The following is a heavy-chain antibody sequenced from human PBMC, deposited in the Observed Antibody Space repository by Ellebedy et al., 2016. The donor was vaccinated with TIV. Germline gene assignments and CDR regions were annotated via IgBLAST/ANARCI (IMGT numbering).Heavy chain of an antibody. CDR3: AKDNQWELRYWYFDL. D-gene: IGHD1-26*01. Sequence: GGSLRLXXAASGFTFDDYAMHWVRQAPGKGLEWVSGISWNSGSIGYADSVKGRFTISRDNAKNSLYLQMNSLGAEDTALYYCAKDNQWELRYWYFDLWGRGTLVTVSS. V-gene: IGHV3-9*01. CDR1: GFTFDDYA. CDR2: ISWNSGSI. J-gene: IGHJ2*01.